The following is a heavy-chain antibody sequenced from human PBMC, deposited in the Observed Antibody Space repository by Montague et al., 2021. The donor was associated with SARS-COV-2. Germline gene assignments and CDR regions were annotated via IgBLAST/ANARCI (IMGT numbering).Heavy chain of an antibody. V-gene: IGHV4-59*13. J-gene: IGHJ4*02. CDR1: GGSISSYY. Sequence: SETLSLTCTVSGGSISSYYWSWTRQPPGKGLEWTGYIYYSGSTNYNPSLKSRVTISVDTSKNQFSLKLSSVTAADTAVYYCARDLGDYWGQGTLVTVSS. CDR2: IYYSGST. CDR3: ARDLGDY.